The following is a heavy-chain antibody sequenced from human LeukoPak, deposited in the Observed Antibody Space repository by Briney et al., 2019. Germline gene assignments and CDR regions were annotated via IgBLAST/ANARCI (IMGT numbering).Heavy chain of an antibody. CDR2: INPNSGGT. Sequence: ASLKVSCKASGYTFTGLYIHWMRQAPGQGLEWMGWINPNSGGTKYAQKFQGRVTVTRDTSTSQVYMELSGLRADDTAAYYCARVEYCTKGVCINFDLWGQGTLVTVSS. CDR3: ARVEYCTKGVCINFDL. V-gene: IGHV1-2*02. CDR1: GYTFTGLY. J-gene: IGHJ4*02. D-gene: IGHD2-8*01.